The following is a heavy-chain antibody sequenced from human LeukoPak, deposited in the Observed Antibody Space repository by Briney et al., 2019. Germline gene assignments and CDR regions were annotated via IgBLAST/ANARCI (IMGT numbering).Heavy chain of an antibody. J-gene: IGHJ2*01. Sequence: PGGSLRLSCAASKFTFSSYAMSWVRQAPGMGLEWDSSISGSGDSTFYADSVKGRFTISRDNSKNTLYLQMNSLRAEDTAVYYCTKDPNSNSGWYFDLWGRGTLVAVST. D-gene: IGHD6-6*01. CDR1: KFTFSSYA. CDR2: ISGSGDST. CDR3: TKDPNSNSGWYFDL. V-gene: IGHV3-23*01.